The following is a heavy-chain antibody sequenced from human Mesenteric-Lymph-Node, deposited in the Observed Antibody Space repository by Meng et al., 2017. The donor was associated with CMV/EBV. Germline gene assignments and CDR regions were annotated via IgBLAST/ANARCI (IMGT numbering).Heavy chain of an antibody. V-gene: IGHV3-30*02. J-gene: IGHJ4*02. CDR3: AKVAGRFLEWSNDY. D-gene: IGHD3-3*01. CDR2: IRFDGSNK. CDR1: GFTFGSYG. Sequence: GGSLRLSCAASGFTFGSYGMHWVRQAPGKGLEWVAFIRFDGSNKYYADSVKGRFTISRDNSKNTLYLQMNSLRAEDTAVYYCAKVAGRFLEWSNDYWGQGTLVTVSS.